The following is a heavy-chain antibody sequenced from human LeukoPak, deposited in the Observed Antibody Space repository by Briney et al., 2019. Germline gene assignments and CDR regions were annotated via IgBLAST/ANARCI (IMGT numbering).Heavy chain of an antibody. J-gene: IGHJ4*02. D-gene: IGHD2-2*01. CDR2: INHSGST. Sequence: SETLSLTCAVYGGSFSGYYWSWIRQPPGKGLEWIGEINHSGSTNYNPSLKSRVTISVDTSKNQFSLKLSSVTAADTAVYYCARGVGRVAPAVSPWALFDYWGQGTLVTASS. CDR3: ARGVGRVAPAVSPWALFDY. CDR1: GGSFSGYY. V-gene: IGHV4-34*01.